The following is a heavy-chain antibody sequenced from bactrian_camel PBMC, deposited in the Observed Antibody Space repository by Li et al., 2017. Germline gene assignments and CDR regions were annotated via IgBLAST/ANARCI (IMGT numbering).Heavy chain of an antibody. CDR1: GDTRSIRS. J-gene: IGHJ4*01. CDR2: ISVASGST. D-gene: IGHD1*01. Sequence: HVQLVESGGGSVQPGGSLRLSCGPSGDTRSIRSMAWFRQSPGKEREGVAVISVASGSTDYADSVKGRFTISQPFTADTVYLQMNNLKPEDTAMYYCAAGTRYFGFTRLTRPTDFPYWGQGTQVTVS. CDR3: AAGTRYFGFTRLTRPTDFPY. V-gene: IGHV3S54*01.